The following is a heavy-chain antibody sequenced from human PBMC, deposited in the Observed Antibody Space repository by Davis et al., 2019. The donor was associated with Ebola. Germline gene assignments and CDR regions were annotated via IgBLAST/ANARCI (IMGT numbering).Heavy chain of an antibody. D-gene: IGHD1-26*01. J-gene: IGHJ3*02. V-gene: IGHV3-23*01. Sequence: GGSLRLSCAASGFTFSSYGMNWVRQAPGKGLEWVSTLGTSADTYYADSVKGRFTISRDNSKNTLYLQMNGLRVEDTAIYYCAKDTSNIWFDIWGQGTNVTVSS. CDR2: LGTSADT. CDR3: AKDTSNIWFDI. CDR1: GFTFSSYG.